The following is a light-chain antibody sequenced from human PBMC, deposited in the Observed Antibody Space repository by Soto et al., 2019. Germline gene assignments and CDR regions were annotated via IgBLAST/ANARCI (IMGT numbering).Light chain of an antibody. CDR3: GSFTGGITPYV. V-gene: IGLV2-14*01. CDR2: EVS. CDR1: SSDIGGYKY. Sequence: QSVLTQPASVSGSPGQSITISCTGSSSDIGGYKYVSWYQQHPGKAPKLIIYEVSSRPSGVSNRFSGPKSGNTASLTISGLRADDEADYHCGSFTGGITPYVFGTGTKLTVL. J-gene: IGLJ1*01.